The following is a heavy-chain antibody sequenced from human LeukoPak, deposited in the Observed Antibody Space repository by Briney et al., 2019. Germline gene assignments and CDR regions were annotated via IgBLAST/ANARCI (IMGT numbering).Heavy chain of an antibody. CDR1: GFTFDDYA. CDR3: AKVFCGGDCYSGWYFDL. V-gene: IGHV3-9*01. D-gene: IGHD2-21*02. CDR2: IKYDTDTI. Sequence: GGSLRLSCAASGFTFDDYAMHWVRQAPGKGLEWVARIKYDTDTITHADSVKGLYTLSRANAKNSLSLQLNTQRAEAGAFIFCAKVFCGGDCYSGWYFDLWGRGTLVTVSS. J-gene: IGHJ2*01.